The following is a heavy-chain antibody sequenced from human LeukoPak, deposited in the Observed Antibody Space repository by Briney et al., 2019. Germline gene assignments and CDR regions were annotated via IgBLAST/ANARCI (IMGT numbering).Heavy chain of an antibody. D-gene: IGHD6-13*01. CDR3: ARGGIGSSWFQYYFDY. Sequence: GGSLRLSCAASGFTFSSYGMHWVRQAPGKGLEWVAVIWYDGSNKYYADSVKGRFTISRDNAKNSLYLQMNSLRAEDTAVYYCARGGIGSSWFQYYFDYWGQGTLVTVSS. J-gene: IGHJ4*02. CDR1: GFTFSSYG. V-gene: IGHV3-33*01. CDR2: IWYDGSNK.